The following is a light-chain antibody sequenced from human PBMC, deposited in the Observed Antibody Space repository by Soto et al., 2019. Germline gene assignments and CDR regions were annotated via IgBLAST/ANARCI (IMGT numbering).Light chain of an antibody. CDR1: QSVTRTY. J-gene: IGKJ4*01. CDR2: GAS. CDR3: QQFGSSTLT. V-gene: IGKV3-20*01. Sequence: EIVLTQSPGTLSLSPGERATLSCRASQSVTRTYLAWYQQKPGQAPRLLIYGASSRATGIPDRFTGSGSETDFTLTISRLEPEDFAVYYCQQFGSSTLTFGGGTKVEIK.